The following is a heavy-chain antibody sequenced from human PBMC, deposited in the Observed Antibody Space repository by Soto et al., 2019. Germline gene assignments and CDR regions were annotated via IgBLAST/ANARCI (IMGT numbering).Heavy chain of an antibody. D-gene: IGHD1-26*01. V-gene: IGHV3-23*01. Sequence: GGSLRLSCVASGFTFSSYAMSWVRQAPGKGLEWVSAISGSGGSTYYADSVKGRFTISRDNSKNTLYLQMNSLRAEDTAVYYCAKLLRSGSYYLDAFDIWGQGTMVTVSS. CDR2: ISGSGGST. CDR1: GFTFSSYA. J-gene: IGHJ3*02. CDR3: AKLLRSGSYYLDAFDI.